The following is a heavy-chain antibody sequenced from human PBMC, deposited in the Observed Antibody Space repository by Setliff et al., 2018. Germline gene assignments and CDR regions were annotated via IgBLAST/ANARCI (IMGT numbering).Heavy chain of an antibody. Sequence: ASVKVSCKTSGYPFVGYFIYGMRQAPGQGLEWVGWIDPKSGRTKYAVKFQGRVTMTRDTSSSTIYMEVNSLTSDDTAVYFCAKQGDLAFDYWGQGTQVTVSS. CDR1: GYPFVGYF. CDR2: IDPKSGRT. V-gene: IGHV1-2*02. J-gene: IGHJ4*02. CDR3: AKQGDLAFDY. D-gene: IGHD3-16*01.